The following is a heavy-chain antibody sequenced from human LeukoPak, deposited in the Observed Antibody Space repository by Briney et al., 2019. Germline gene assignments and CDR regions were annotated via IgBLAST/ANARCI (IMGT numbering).Heavy chain of an antibody. D-gene: IGHD3-22*01. Sequence: GGSLRLSCAASGFTFSSYSMNWVRQAPGKGLEWVSAISGSGGSTYYADSVKGRFTISRDNSKNTLYLQMNSLRAEDTAVYYCAKDRGSGYIDYWGQGTLVTVSS. V-gene: IGHV3-23*01. CDR3: AKDRGSGYIDY. CDR1: GFTFSSYS. CDR2: ISGSGGST. J-gene: IGHJ4*02.